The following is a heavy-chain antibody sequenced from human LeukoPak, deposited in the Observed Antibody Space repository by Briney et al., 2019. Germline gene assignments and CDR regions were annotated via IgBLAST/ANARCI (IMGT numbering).Heavy chain of an antibody. D-gene: IGHD6-6*01. Sequence: GGSLRLSCAASGFTFSSYWMNWVRQAPGKGLVWVSRIASDGSSTTYADSVKGRFTISRANSKNTLYLQMNSLRPEDTAVYYCARGTIAARPFGFDYWGQGTLVTVSS. V-gene: IGHV3-74*01. CDR2: IASDGSST. CDR3: ARGTIAARPFGFDY. J-gene: IGHJ4*02. CDR1: GFTFSSYW.